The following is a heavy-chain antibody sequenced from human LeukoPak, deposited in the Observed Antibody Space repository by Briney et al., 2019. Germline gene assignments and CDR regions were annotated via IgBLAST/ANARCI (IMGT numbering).Heavy chain of an antibody. CDR2: IKQDGSEK. V-gene: IGHV3-7*01. Sequence: QPGGALRLSCAASGFTFISYWMSWVRQAPGKGLEWVANIKQDGSEKYYVDSVKGRFTISRDNAKNSLYLQMNSLRAEDTAVYYCARDKIVVVVAATTGGWFDPWGQGTLVTVSS. CDR1: GFTFISYW. D-gene: IGHD2-15*01. J-gene: IGHJ5*02. CDR3: ARDKIVVVVAATTGGWFDP.